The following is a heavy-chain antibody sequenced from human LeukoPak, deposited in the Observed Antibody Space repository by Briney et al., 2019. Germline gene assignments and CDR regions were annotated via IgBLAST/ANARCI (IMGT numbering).Heavy chain of an antibody. V-gene: IGHV1-3*02. CDR1: GYTFTSYA. CDR3: ARGFTIFGVVNDGFDI. J-gene: IGHJ3*02. D-gene: IGHD3-3*01. Sequence: ASVKVSCKASGYTFTSYAMHWVRQAPGQRLEWMGWSNAGNGNTKYSQEFQGRFTISRDNAKNTLYLQMNSLRAEDTAVYYCARGFTIFGVVNDGFDIWGQGTKVTVSS. CDR2: SNAGNGNT.